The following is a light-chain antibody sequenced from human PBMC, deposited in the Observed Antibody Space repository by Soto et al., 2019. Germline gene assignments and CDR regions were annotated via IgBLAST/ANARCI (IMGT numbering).Light chain of an antibody. CDR1: SGHSSYI. V-gene: IGLV4-60*03. J-gene: IGLJ2*01. Sequence: QPVLAQSSSASASLGSSVKVTCTLSSGHSSYIIAWHQQQPGKAPRYLMKVEGSGSYNKGSGVPDRFSGSSSGADRYLTISNLQSEDEADYYCETWDSKTHVVFGGGTKATVL. CDR2: VEGSGSY. CDR3: ETWDSKTHVV.